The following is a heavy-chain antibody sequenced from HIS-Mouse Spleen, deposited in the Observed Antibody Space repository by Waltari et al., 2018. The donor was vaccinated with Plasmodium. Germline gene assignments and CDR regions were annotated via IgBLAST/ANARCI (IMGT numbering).Heavy chain of an antibody. D-gene: IGHD4-17*01. J-gene: IGHJ4*02. V-gene: IGHV4-39*07. Sequence: QLQLQESGPGLVKPSETLSLTCTVSGGSISSSSYYWGWIRQPQGKGREWIGGIYYSGSTYYNPSLKSRVPRSVDTSKNQFSLKLSSVTAADTAVYYCARGTTVVTPFDYWGQGTLVTVSS. CDR2: IYYSGST. CDR3: ARGTTVVTPFDY. CDR1: GGSISSSSYY.